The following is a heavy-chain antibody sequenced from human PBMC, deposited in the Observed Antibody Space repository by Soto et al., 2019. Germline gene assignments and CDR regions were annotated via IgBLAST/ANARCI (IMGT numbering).Heavy chain of an antibody. CDR3: ARRPYGFYYYGMDV. J-gene: IGHJ6*02. V-gene: IGHV5-10-1*01. CDR2: IDPSDSYT. D-gene: IGHD3-10*01. Sequence: GESLKISCKGSGYSLTSYLINWVRQMPGKGLEWMGRIDPSDSYTNYSPSFQGHVTISADKSISTAYLQWSSLKASDTAMYYCARRPYGFYYYGMDVWGQGTTVTVSS. CDR1: GYSLTSYL.